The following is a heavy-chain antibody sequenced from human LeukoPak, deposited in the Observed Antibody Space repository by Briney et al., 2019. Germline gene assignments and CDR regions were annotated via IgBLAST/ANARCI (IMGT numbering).Heavy chain of an antibody. V-gene: IGHV1-18*04. CDR2: ISSHTGDT. D-gene: IGHD4-17*01. Sequence: ASVMVSCKASGYVFTSYGISWVRQAPGQGLEWMGWISSHTGDTSYAQRFQDRVTMTTDTSTTTAYLDLRSLRFDDTAVYYCVRDVRRLQLSTYFFDFWGRGTLVSVSS. CDR3: VRDVRRLQLSTYFFDF. J-gene: IGHJ4*02. CDR1: GYVFTSYG.